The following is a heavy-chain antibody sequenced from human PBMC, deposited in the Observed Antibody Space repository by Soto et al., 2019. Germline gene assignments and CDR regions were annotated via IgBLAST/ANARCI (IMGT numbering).Heavy chain of an antibody. CDR2: IYYSGST. CDR1: GGSISSYY. D-gene: IGHD3-10*01. V-gene: IGHV4-59*01. J-gene: IGHJ6*02. Sequence: LSLTCTVSGGSISSYYWSWIRQPPGKGLEWIGYIYYSGSTNYNPSLKSRVTISVDTSKNQFSLKLSSVTAADTAVYYCARDRVTRITMVRGVITPGAYYYYYGMDVWGQGTTVTVSS. CDR3: ARDRVTRITMVRGVITPGAYYYYYGMDV.